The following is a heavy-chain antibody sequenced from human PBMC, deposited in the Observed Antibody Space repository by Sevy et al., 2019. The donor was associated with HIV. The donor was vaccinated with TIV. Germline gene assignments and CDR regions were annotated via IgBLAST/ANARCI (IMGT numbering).Heavy chain of an antibody. J-gene: IGHJ4*02. V-gene: IGHV3-74*01. CDR2: ISDDGSGT. D-gene: IGHD1-26*01. Sequence: GGSLRLSCAASGFTFRNYWMHWVRQEPGKGLVWVSRISDDGSGTSYADSVKGRFTISRDNAKNTVYLEMNSLRAEDTAVYNCERDAGAQPYDYWGQGTLVTVSS. CDR3: ERDAGAQPYDY. CDR1: GFTFRNYW.